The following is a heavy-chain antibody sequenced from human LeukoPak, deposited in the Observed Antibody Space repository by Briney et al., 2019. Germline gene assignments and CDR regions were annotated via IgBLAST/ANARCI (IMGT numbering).Heavy chain of an antibody. D-gene: IGHD2-15*01. J-gene: IGHJ4*02. V-gene: IGHV3-69-1*01. CDR2: ISSSSYI. Sequence: ETLSLTCTVSNYSISSGYYWGWIRQPPRKGLEWVSSISSSSYIYYADSVKGRFTISRDNAKNSLYLQMNSLRAEDTAVYYCARDVRGYCSGGSCCFDYWGQGTLVTVSS. CDR3: ARDVRGYCSGGSCCFDY. CDR1: NYSISSGYY.